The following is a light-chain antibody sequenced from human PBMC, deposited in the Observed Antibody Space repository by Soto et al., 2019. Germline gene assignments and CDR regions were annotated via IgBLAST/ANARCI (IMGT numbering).Light chain of an antibody. CDR1: DIGIRS. V-gene: IGLV3-21*02. J-gene: IGLJ1*01. CDR3: QVWDASSDNNV. Sequence: SYELTQPPSVSVAPGQTARIPCGGDDIGIRSVHWYQQKPGQAPVVVVYDDSDRPSGIPERFSGSNAGNTATLTISRVEAGDEADYYCQVWDASSDNNVFGTGTKVTV. CDR2: DDS.